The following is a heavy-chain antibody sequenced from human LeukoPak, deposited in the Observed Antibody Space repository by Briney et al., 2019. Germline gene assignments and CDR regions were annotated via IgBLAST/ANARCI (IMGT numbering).Heavy chain of an antibody. CDR2: IYSGGST. CDR3: ARLTMVRGVITAYYYFDY. V-gene: IGHV3-53*01. J-gene: IGHJ4*01. D-gene: IGHD3-10*01. CDR1: GFTVSSNY. Sequence: PGGSLRLSCAASGFTVSSNYMSWIRQAPGKGLEWVSVIYSGGSTYYADSVKGRFTISRDNSKNTLYLQMNSLRAEDTAVYYCARLTMVRGVITAYYYFDYWGQGTLVTVYS.